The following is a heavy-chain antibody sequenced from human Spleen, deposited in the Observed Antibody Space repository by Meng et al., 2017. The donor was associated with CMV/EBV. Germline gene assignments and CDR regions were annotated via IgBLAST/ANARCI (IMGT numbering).Heavy chain of an antibody. V-gene: IGHV1-18*01. CDR3: ARDSRDTPYDY. CDR1: GYSFSSYG. Sequence: QVQLVQSGAEVKKPGASVKVSCKASGYSFSSYGMSWLRQAPGQGLEWMGWISAYNGNTIYAQKVQGRVTMTTDASTNTAYLELRSLRSDDTAVYYCARDSRDTPYDYWGQGTLVTVSS. D-gene: IGHD5-18*01. CDR2: ISAYNGNT. J-gene: IGHJ4*02.